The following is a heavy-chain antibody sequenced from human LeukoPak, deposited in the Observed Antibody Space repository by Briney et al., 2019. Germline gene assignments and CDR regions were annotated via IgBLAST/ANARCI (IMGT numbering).Heavy chain of an antibody. CDR3: AKDKLGMFDY. D-gene: IGHD7-27*01. CDR1: GFTFDDYA. V-gene: IGHV3-43*02. J-gene: IGHJ4*02. Sequence: GGSLRLSCAASGFTFDDYAMHWVRQAPGRGLEWVSLISGDGGSTFYADSVKGRFTTSRDNSKNSLYLQMNSLRTEDTALYYCAKDKLGMFDYWGQGTLVTVSS. CDR2: ISGDGGST.